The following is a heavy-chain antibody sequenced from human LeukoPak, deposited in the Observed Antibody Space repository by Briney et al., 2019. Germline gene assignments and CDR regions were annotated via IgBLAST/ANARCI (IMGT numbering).Heavy chain of an antibody. Sequence: PGGSLRLSCAASGFTFSSYSMNWVRQAPGKGLEWVSSISSSSSYIYYAVSVKGRFTISRDNAKNSLYLQMNSLRAEDTAVYYCARVTMVRGVKTFDYWGQGTLVTVSS. J-gene: IGHJ4*02. CDR1: GFTFSSYS. CDR2: ISSSSSYI. D-gene: IGHD3-10*01. V-gene: IGHV3-21*01. CDR3: ARVTMVRGVKTFDY.